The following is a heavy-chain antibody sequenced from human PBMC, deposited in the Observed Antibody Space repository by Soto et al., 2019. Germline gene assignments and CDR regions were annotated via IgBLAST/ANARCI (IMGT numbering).Heavy chain of an antibody. J-gene: IGHJ4*02. D-gene: IGHD3-9*01. Sequence: QLQVQESGPGQVKPSETLSLTCSVSGASISSESYHWGWIRQPPGKGLEWIGSIYHTGSTYYNPSLKCRVTIFVDTSKNQLSLDLSSVTAADTAVYYCARHIAHYDILTGSNDYWGQGTLVTVSS. V-gene: IGHV4-39*01. CDR2: IYHTGST. CDR1: GASISSESYH. CDR3: ARHIAHYDILTGSNDY.